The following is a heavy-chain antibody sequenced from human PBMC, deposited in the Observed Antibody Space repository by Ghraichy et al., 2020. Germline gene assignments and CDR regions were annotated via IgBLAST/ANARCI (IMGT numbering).Heavy chain of an antibody. V-gene: IGHV4-59*01. CDR2: MYYSGST. CDR1: GGSINNYS. Sequence: SETLSLTCTVSGGSINNYSWSWIRQPPGKGLEWIGYMYYSGSTNYNPSLKSRVTISLDTSKNQFSLKLSSVTAADTAVYYCARDRRYCTGGSCYRKFDYWGQGTLVTVSS. J-gene: IGHJ4*02. CDR3: ARDRRYCTGGSCYRKFDY. D-gene: IGHD2-15*01.